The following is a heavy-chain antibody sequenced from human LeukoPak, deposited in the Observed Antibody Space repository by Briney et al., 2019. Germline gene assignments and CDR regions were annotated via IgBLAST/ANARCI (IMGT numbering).Heavy chain of an antibody. J-gene: IGHJ4*02. D-gene: IGHD6-19*01. Sequence: GGSLRLSCIASGFPLSSYAMSWVRQAPGKGLEWVSAISGSGGSTYYADSVRGRLSISRDNSKNTLYLQVNSLRAEDTAVYYCAKGRTEGGTLALDYWGQGTLVTVSS. CDR1: GFPLSSYA. CDR2: ISGSGGST. V-gene: IGHV3-23*01. CDR3: AKGRTEGGTLALDY.